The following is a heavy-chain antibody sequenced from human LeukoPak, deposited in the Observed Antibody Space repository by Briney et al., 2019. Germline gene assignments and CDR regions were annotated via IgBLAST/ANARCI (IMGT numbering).Heavy chain of an antibody. Sequence: PGGSLGLSCAASGFTFSSYAMSWVRQAPGKGLEWVSAISGSGGSTYYADSVKGRFTISRDNSKNTLYLQMNSLRAEDTAVYYCAKGTWQQLVYVYFQHWGQGTLVTVSS. V-gene: IGHV3-23*01. CDR3: AKGTWQQLVYVYFQH. CDR2: ISGSGGST. J-gene: IGHJ1*01. CDR1: GFTFSSYA. D-gene: IGHD6-13*01.